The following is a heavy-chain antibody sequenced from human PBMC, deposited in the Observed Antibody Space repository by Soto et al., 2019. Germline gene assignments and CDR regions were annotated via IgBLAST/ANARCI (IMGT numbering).Heavy chain of an antibody. D-gene: IGHD4-17*01. Sequence: SVKVSCKTSGGTFSSYAISWVRQAPGQGLEWMGGIIPIFGTANYAQKFQGRVTITADESTSTAYMELSSLRSEDTAVYYCARVHYGDYYYYYYGMDVWGQGTTVTVSS. CDR2: IIPIFGTA. CDR1: GGTFSSYA. V-gene: IGHV1-69*13. CDR3: ARVHYGDYYYYYYGMDV. J-gene: IGHJ6*02.